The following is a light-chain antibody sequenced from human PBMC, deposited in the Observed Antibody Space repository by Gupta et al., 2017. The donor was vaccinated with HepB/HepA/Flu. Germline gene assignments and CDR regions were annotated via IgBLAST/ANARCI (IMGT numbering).Light chain of an antibody. CDR3: QQYYSTPRV. Sequence: DIVMTQSPDSLAVSLGERATINCKSSQSVLSSSNNKNYLAWYQQKPGQPPKLLIYWASTRESGVPDRFSGSGSGTDFTLTISSLQAEDVALYYCQQYYSTPRVFGGGTKVEI. CDR2: WAS. CDR1: QSVLSSSNNKNY. V-gene: IGKV4-1*01. J-gene: IGKJ4*01.